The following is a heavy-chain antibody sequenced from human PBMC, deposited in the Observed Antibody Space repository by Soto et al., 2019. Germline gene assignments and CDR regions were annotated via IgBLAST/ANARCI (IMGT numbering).Heavy chain of an antibody. Sequence: VKVSCKASGGTFSSYAISWVRQAPGQGLEWMGGIIPIFGTANYAQKFQGRVTITADKSTSTAYMELSSLRSEDTAVYYCARVRVGATGLVYWGQGTLVTVSS. J-gene: IGHJ4*02. CDR2: IIPIFGTA. CDR3: ARVRVGATGLVY. D-gene: IGHD1-26*01. CDR1: GGTFSSYA. V-gene: IGHV1-69*06.